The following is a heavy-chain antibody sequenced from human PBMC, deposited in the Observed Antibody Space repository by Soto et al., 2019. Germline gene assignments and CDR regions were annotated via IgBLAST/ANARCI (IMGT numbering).Heavy chain of an antibody. CDR2: IYHSGST. D-gene: IGHD6-19*01. J-gene: IGHJ4*02. CDR3: GSQYSSGWYYHY. Sequence: SETLSLTCAVSGGSISSSNWWSWVRQPPGKGLEWIGEIYHSGSTNYNPSLKSRVTISVDKSKNQFSLKLSSVTAADTAVYYCGSQYSSGWYYHYWGQGTLVTVSS. CDR1: GGSISSSNW. V-gene: IGHV4-4*02.